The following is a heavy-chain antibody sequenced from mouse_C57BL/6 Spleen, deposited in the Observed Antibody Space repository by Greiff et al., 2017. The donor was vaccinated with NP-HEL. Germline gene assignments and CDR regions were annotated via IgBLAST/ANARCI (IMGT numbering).Heavy chain of an antibody. Sequence: EVKLMESGPGLVKPSQSLSLTCSVTGYSITSGYYWNWIRQFPGNKLEWMGYISYDGSNNYNPSLKNRISITRDTSKNQFLLKLNSVTTEDTATYYCASCWDGGFAYWGQGTLVTVSA. D-gene: IGHD4-1*01. CDR2: ISYDGSN. V-gene: IGHV3-6*01. J-gene: IGHJ3*01. CDR1: GYSITSGYY. CDR3: ASCWDGGFAY.